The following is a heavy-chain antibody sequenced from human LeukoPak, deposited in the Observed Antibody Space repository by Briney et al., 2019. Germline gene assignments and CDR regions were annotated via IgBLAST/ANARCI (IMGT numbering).Heavy chain of an antibody. V-gene: IGHV4-59*01. CDR2: IYYSGST. D-gene: IGHD4-23*01. J-gene: IGHJ6*02. Sequence: PSETLSLTCTVSGGSISSYYWSWTRQPPGKGLEWIGYIYYSGSTNYNPSLKSRVTISVDTSKNQFSLKLSSVTAADTAVYYCARGVTLLYYGMDVWGQGTTVTVSS. CDR3: ARGVTLLYYGMDV. CDR1: GGSISSYY.